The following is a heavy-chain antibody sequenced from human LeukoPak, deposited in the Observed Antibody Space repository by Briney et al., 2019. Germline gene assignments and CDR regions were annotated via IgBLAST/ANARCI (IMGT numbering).Heavy chain of an antibody. Sequence: SETLSLTCTVSGGSIISYYWSWIRQPAGKGLEWSGCIYTSGSTNYNPSLKSRVTMSVDTSKNQFSLKLSSVTAADTAVYYCARDRAYYYDSSGYYRNWYFDLWGRGTLVTVSS. V-gene: IGHV4-4*07. CDR2: IYTSGST. CDR1: GGSIISYY. J-gene: IGHJ2*01. CDR3: ARDRAYYYDSSGYYRNWYFDL. D-gene: IGHD3-22*01.